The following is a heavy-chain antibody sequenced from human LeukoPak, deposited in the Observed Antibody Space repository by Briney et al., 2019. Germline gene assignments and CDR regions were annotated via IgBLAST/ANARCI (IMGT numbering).Heavy chain of an antibody. V-gene: IGHV4-31*03. CDR1: GGSISSGGYY. D-gene: IGHD1-26*01. Sequence: SETLSLTCTVSGGSISSGGYYWSWIRQHPGKGLEWIGYIYYSGSTNYNPSLKSRVTISVDTSKNQFSLKLSSVTAADTAVYYCARVGAGQNDYWGQGTLVTVSS. CDR2: IYYSGST. CDR3: ARVGAGQNDY. J-gene: IGHJ4*02.